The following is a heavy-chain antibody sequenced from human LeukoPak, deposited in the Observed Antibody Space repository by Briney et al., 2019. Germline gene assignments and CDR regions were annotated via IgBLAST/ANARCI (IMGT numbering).Heavy chain of an antibody. V-gene: IGHV3-23*01. D-gene: IGHD4-17*01. CDR3: AKYLVREDYGSDKGQNYFDY. CDR1: GFTFNIYA. CDR2: INGNGGST. Sequence: QSGGSLRLSCAASGFTFNIYAMSWVRQAPGKGLEWVSGINGNGGSTYYADSVKGRFTISRDNSKNTLYLQMNSLRAEDTAIYYCAKYLVREDYGSDKGQNYFDYWGQGTLVTVSS. J-gene: IGHJ4*02.